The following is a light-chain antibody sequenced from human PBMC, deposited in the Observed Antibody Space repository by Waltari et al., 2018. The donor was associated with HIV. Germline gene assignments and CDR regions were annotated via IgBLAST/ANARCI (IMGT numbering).Light chain of an antibody. CDR1: TSNIGRNS. CDR2: ETD. Sequence: QSLLTQPPSASGTPGQRFAMSCSGSTSNIGRNSVDWYQQVPGTAPKLLIYETDQRPSGVPDRFSGSKSGTSASLAISGLQSEDEADYYCASWDDSLPASWVFGGGTSLTVL. CDR3: ASWDDSLPASWV. V-gene: IGLV1-44*01. J-gene: IGLJ3*02.